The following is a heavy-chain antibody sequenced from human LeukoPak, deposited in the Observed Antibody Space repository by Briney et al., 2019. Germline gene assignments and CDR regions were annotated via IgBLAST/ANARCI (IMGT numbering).Heavy chain of an antibody. CDR2: IYSGGST. J-gene: IGHJ4*02. CDR1: GFTVSAND. Sequence: GGSLRLSCEASGFTVSANDMSWVRQAPGKGLEWVSVIYSGGSTYYADSVKGRFTISRDNSKNTLYLQMNSLRAEDTAVYYCVRGDYGDYTLFDYWGQGTLVTVSS. CDR3: VRGDYGDYTLFDY. D-gene: IGHD4-17*01. V-gene: IGHV3-53*01.